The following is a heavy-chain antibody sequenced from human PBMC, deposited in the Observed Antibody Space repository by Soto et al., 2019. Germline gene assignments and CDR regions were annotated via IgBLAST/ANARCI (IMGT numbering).Heavy chain of an antibody. J-gene: IGHJ4*02. CDR1: GFTFSRHG. V-gene: IGHV3-33*01. CDR2: ILNDASGH. Sequence: QVQLVESGGGVVQPGTSLRLSCAASGFTFSRHGMHWVRQTPGKGLEWLAVILNDASGHWYADSVKGRFTISRDNFENTLSLQMNALSLQDTAMYYCARYDDYPDNVFDSWGQGYLVTVSS. CDR3: ARYDDYPDNVFDS. D-gene: IGHD4-17*01.